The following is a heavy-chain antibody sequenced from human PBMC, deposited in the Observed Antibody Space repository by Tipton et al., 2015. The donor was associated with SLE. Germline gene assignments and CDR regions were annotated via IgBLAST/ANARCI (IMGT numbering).Heavy chain of an antibody. V-gene: IGHV4-59*12. J-gene: IGHJ3*02. CDR3: ARGVQLSPRAFDI. CDR1: GGSISSYY. D-gene: IGHD2-2*01. Sequence: TLSLTCTVSGGSISSYYWSWIRQPPGKGLEWIGYIYYSGSTNYSGSTNYNPSLKSRVTISLDTSKNQFSLKLSSVTAADTAVYYCARGVQLSPRAFDIWGQGTMVTVSS. CDR2: IYYSGSTNYSGST.